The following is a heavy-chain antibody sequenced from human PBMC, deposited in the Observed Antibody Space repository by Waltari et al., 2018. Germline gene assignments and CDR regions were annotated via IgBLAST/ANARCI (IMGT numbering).Heavy chain of an antibody. Sequence: QLQLQESGPGLVKPSETLSLTCTVSGGSISSSSYYWGWIRQPPRKGLEWIGSIYYSGSTYYNPSLKSRVTISVDTSKNQFSLKLSSVTAADTAVYYCARRTYYYDSSGYGHWYFDLWGRGTLVTVSS. D-gene: IGHD3-22*01. CDR2: IYYSGST. J-gene: IGHJ2*01. CDR1: GGSISSSSYY. V-gene: IGHV4-39*01. CDR3: ARRTYYYDSSGYGHWYFDL.